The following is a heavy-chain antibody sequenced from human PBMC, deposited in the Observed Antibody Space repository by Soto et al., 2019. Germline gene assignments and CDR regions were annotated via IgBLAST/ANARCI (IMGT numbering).Heavy chain of an antibody. CDR1: GGSISSYY. V-gene: IGHV4-59*12. CDR3: ARLYRIAVAGRVYYYYGMDV. Sequence: SETLSLTCTVSGGSISSYYWSWIREPPGKGLEWIGYIYYSGSTNYNPSLKSRVTISVDTSKNQFSLKLSSVTAADTAVYYCARLYRIAVAGRVYYYYGMDVWGQGTTVTAP. J-gene: IGHJ6*02. CDR2: IYYSGST. D-gene: IGHD6-19*01.